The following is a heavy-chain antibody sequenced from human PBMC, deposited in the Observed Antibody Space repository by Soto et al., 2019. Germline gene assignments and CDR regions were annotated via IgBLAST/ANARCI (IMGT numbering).Heavy chain of an antibody. CDR3: ARGALAAAGMGVDY. CDR2: IIPILGIA. Sequence: QVQLVQSGAEVKKPGSSVKVSCKASGGTFSSYTISWVRQAPGQGLEWMGRIIPILGIANYAQKFQGRVTSTADKSTSTAYMELSSLRSEDTAVYYCARGALAAAGMGVDYWGQGTLVTVSS. J-gene: IGHJ4*02. CDR1: GGTFSSYT. V-gene: IGHV1-69*02. D-gene: IGHD6-13*01.